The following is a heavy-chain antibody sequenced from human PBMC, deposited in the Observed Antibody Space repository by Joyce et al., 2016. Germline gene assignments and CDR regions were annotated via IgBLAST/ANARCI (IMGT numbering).Heavy chain of an antibody. V-gene: IGHV3-7*03. Sequence: EVQLVESGGGLVRPGGSLRLSCAASGFTFSNYWMSWVRPAPGKGLGWVVNIKQDGSEKTYGDSVKGRFTISRDNAKNSLYLQMNSLRAEDTAVYYCARIVAAGTDYWGQGTLVTVSS. CDR1: GFTFSNYW. CDR3: ARIVAAGTDY. D-gene: IGHD6-13*01. CDR2: IKQDGSEK. J-gene: IGHJ4*02.